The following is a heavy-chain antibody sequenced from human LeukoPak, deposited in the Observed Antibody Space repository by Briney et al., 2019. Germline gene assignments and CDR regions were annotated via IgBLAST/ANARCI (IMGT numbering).Heavy chain of an antibody. Sequence: GASVKVSCKASGYTFTGYYMHWVRQAPGQGLEWMGWINPNSGGTNYAQKFQGRVTMTRDTSISTAYMELSRLRSDDTAVYYCARDVAYYYDSSGYHGSFDYWGQGTLVTVSS. V-gene: IGHV1-2*02. J-gene: IGHJ4*02. CDR3: ARDVAYYYDSSGYHGSFDY. CDR2: INPNSGGT. CDR1: GYTFTGYY. D-gene: IGHD3-22*01.